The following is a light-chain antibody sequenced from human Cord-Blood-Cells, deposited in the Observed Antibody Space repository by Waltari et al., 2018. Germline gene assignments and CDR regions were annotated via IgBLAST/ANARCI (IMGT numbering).Light chain of an antibody. J-gene: IGKJ1*01. CDR1: QSVLYSSNNKNY. CDR3: QQYYSTAWT. V-gene: IGKV4-1*01. CDR2: WAS. Sequence: DLVMTQSPDSLAVSLGERATINCKYSQSVLYSSNNKNYLAWYQQKPGQPPKLLIYWASTRESGVPDRFSGSGSGTDFTLTISSLQAEDVAVYYCQQYYSTAWTFGQGTKVEIK.